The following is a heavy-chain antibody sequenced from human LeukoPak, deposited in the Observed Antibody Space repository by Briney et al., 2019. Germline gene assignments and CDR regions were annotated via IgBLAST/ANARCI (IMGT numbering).Heavy chain of an antibody. J-gene: IGHJ5*02. Sequence: ASVKVSCKVSGYTLTELSMHWVRQAPGKGLEWMGGFDPEDGETIYAQKFQGRVTMTEDTSTDTAYMELSRLRSDDTAVYYCASVAAAGTGVYWFDPWGQGTLVTVSS. CDR2: FDPEDGET. CDR3: ASVAAAGTGVYWFDP. V-gene: IGHV1-24*01. CDR1: GYTLTELS. D-gene: IGHD6-13*01.